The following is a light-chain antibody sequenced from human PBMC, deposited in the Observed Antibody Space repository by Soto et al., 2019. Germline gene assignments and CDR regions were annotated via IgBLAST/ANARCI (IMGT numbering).Light chain of an antibody. V-gene: IGKV3-15*01. Sequence: ELVMTQSPATLSVSPGERATLSCRASQSVSSNLAWYQQKPGQAPRLLIYGTSTRATGVPARFSGSGSGTEFTLTISSLQSEDIAVYYCQQYNDWPPYTFGQGTKVDI. CDR3: QQYNDWPPYT. CDR2: GTS. J-gene: IGKJ2*01. CDR1: QSVSSN.